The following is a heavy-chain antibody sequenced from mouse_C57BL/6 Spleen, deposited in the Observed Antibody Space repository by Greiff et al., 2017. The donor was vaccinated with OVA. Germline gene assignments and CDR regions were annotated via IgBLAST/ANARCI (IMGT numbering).Heavy chain of an antibody. V-gene: IGHV1-26*01. CDR2: INPNNGGT. D-gene: IGHD1-1*01. Sequence: EVQLQQSGPELVKPGASVKISCKASGYTFTDYYMNWVKQSHGKSLEWIGDINPNNGGTSYNQKFKGKATLTVDKSSSTAYMELRSLTSEDSAVYYCARYGYYLYFDVWGTGTTVTVSS. CDR1: GYTFTDYY. J-gene: IGHJ1*03. CDR3: ARYGYYLYFDV.